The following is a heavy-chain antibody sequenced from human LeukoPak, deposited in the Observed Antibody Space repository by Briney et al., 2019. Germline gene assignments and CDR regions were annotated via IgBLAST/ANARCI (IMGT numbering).Heavy chain of an antibody. CDR3: ARGSIAARQGWFDP. Sequence: PSQTLSLTCYVSGGSITTGDHYWSWIRQHPGKGLEWIGYIYYSGSTYYNPSLKSRVTISVDTSKNQFSLKLSSVTAADTAVYYCARGSIAARQGWFDPWGQGTLVTVSS. CDR2: IYYSGST. D-gene: IGHD6-6*01. J-gene: IGHJ5*02. CDR1: GGSITTGDHY. V-gene: IGHV4-31*03.